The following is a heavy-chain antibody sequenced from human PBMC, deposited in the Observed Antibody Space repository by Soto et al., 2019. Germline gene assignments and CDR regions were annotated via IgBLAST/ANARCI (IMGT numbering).Heavy chain of an antibody. Sequence: GGSLRLSCAASGFTFSSYGMHWVRQAPGKGLEWVAVIWYDGSNKYYADSVKGRFTISRDNSKNTLYLQMNSLRAEDTAVYYCAIEDGSISSLTGGIGAFDIWGQGTMVPVSS. D-gene: IGHD6-6*01. J-gene: IGHJ3*02. CDR3: AIEDGSISSLTGGIGAFDI. CDR2: IWYDGSNK. CDR1: GFTFSSYG. V-gene: IGHV3-33*01.